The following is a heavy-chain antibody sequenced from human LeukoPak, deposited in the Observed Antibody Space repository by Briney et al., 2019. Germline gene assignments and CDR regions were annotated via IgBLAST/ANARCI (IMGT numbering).Heavy chain of an antibody. CDR3: ARAFHDYGDWGYYYHYYMDV. CDR2: ISSSSSYI. CDR1: GFTFSSYS. J-gene: IGHJ6*03. D-gene: IGHD4-17*01. V-gene: IGHV3-21*01. Sequence: PGGSLRLSRAASGFTFSSYSMNWVRQAPGKGLEWVSSISSSSSYIYYADSVKGRFTISRDNAKNSLYLQMNSLRAEDTAVYYCARAFHDYGDWGYYYHYYMDVWGKGTTVTVSS.